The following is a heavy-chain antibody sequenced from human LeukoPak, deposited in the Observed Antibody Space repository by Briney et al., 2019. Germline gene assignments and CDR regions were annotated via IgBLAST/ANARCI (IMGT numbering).Heavy chain of an antibody. Sequence: SQTLSLTCTVSGGSISSGDYYWSWIRQPPGKGLEWIGYIYYSGSTYYNPSLKSRVTISVDTSKNQFSLKLSSVTAADTAVYYCARVATIPWAFDIWGQGTMVTVSS. J-gene: IGHJ3*02. CDR3: ARVATIPWAFDI. D-gene: IGHD5-12*01. CDR1: GGSISSGDYY. V-gene: IGHV4-30-4*01. CDR2: IYYSGST.